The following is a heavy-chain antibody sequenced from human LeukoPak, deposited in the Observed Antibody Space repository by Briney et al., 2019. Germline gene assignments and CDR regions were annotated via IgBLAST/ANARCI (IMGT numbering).Heavy chain of an antibody. D-gene: IGHD6-19*01. CDR2: ISGSGGST. V-gene: IGHV3-23*01. Sequence: GGSLRLSCAASGFTFSSYAMSWVRQAPGKGLEWVSAISGSGGSTYYADSVKGRFTISRDNSKNTLYLQMNSLRAEDTAVYYCAGYSSGWTSEYFQHWGQGTLVTVSS. CDR1: GFTFSSYA. J-gene: IGHJ1*01. CDR3: AGYSSGWTSEYFQH.